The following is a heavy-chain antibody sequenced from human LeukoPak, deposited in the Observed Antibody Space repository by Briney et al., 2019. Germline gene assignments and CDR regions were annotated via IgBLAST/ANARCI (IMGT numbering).Heavy chain of an antibody. D-gene: IGHD1-7*01. Sequence: PSETLSLTCTVSGGSISSYYWSWIRQPPGKGLEWIGSIYHSGSTYYNPSLKSRVTISVDTSKNQFSLKLSSVTAADTAVYYCARVWNFNWFDPWGQGTLVTVSS. CDR1: GGSISSYY. V-gene: IGHV4-59*08. CDR3: ARVWNFNWFDP. CDR2: IYHSGST. J-gene: IGHJ5*02.